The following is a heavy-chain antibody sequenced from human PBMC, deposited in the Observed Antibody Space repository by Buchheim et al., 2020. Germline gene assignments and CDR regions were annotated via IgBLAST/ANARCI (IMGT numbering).Heavy chain of an antibody. CDR2: ITGSGDTT. Sequence: EVQLLESGGDLVQPGGSLRLSCVASGSTFAGYAMNWVRQAPGKGLEWVSMITGSGDTTHYADSVKGRFLISRDNSKNTLYLQMNSLRAEDTAVYYCARGHSGTTVTNVFDYWGQGTL. J-gene: IGHJ4*02. CDR1: GSTFAGYA. CDR3: ARGHSGTTVTNVFDY. V-gene: IGHV3-23*01. D-gene: IGHD4-17*01.